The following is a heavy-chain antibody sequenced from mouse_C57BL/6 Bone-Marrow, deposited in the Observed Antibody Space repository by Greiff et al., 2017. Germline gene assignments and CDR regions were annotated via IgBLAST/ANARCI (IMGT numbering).Heavy chain of an antibody. Sequence: VQLQQPGAELVMPGASVKLSCKASGYTFTSYWMHWVKQRPGQGLEWIGEIDPSDSYTNYNQKFKGKSTLTVDKSSSTAYMQLSSLTSEDSAVYYCAREGYDGYYFYFDYWGQGTTLTVSS. J-gene: IGHJ2*01. D-gene: IGHD2-3*01. CDR3: AREGYDGYYFYFDY. CDR1: GYTFTSYW. V-gene: IGHV1-69*01. CDR2: IDPSDSYT.